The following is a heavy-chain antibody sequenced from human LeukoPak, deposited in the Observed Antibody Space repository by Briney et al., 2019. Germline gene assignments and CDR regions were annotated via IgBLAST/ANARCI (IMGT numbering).Heavy chain of an antibody. D-gene: IGHD3-3*01. CDR2: IYYSGST. Sequence: SSETLSLTCTVSGGSISSYYWSWIRQPPGKGLEWIGYIYYSGSTNYNPSLKSRVTISVDTSKSQFSLKLSSVTAADTAVYYCARVLRFLEWPPHDALDIWGQGTMVTVSS. CDR1: GGSISSYY. J-gene: IGHJ3*02. V-gene: IGHV4-59*01. CDR3: ARVLRFLEWPPHDALDI.